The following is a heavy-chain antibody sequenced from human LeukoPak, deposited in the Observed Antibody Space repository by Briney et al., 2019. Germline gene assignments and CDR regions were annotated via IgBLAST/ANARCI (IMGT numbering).Heavy chain of an antibody. D-gene: IGHD3-22*01. V-gene: IGHV4-34*01. Sequence: SETLSLTCAVYGGSFSGYYWIWIRQPPGKGLEWIGEINHSGSTNYNPSLKSRVTISVDTSKNQFSLKLSSVTAADTAVYYCARDYYYDSSGYKVRAAAFDIWGQGTMVTVSS. CDR3: ARDYYYDSSGYKVRAAAFDI. CDR2: INHSGST. CDR1: GGSFSGYY. J-gene: IGHJ3*02.